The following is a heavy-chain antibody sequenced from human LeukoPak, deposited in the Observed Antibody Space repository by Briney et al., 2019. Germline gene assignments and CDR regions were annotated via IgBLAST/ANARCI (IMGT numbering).Heavy chain of an antibody. CDR1: GYTFTSYY. Sequence: ASVKVSCKAPGYTFTSYYMHWVRQAPGQGLEWMGIINPSGGSTSYAQKFQGRVTMTRDMSTSTVYMELSSLRSEDTAVYYCARDSESLVVAYYFDYWGQGTLVTVSS. CDR3: ARDSESLVVAYYFDY. V-gene: IGHV1-46*01. J-gene: IGHJ4*02. CDR2: INPSGGST. D-gene: IGHD3-22*01.